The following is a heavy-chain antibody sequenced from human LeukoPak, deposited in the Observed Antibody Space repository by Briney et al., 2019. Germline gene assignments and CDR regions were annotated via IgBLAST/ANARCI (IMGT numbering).Heavy chain of an antibody. J-gene: IGHJ5*02. CDR3: ARDPGGYCSSTSCYVPNWFDP. V-gene: IGHV1-69*05. D-gene: IGHD2-2*01. CDR2: IIPILGTA. Sequence: ASVKVSCKASGGTFSSYAISWVRQAPGQGLEWMGGIIPILGTANYAQKFQGRVTITTDESTSTAYMELSSLRSEDTAVYYCARDPGGYCSSTSCYVPNWFDPWGQGTLVTVSS. CDR1: GGTFSSYA.